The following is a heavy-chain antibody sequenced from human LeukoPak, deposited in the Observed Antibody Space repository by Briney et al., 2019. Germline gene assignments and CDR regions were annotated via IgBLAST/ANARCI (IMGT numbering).Heavy chain of an antibody. CDR3: AKDTYYYDSSGYYFYYYYYYMDV. Sequence: PGGSLRLSCEASGFTFDDYAMHWVRQVTGKGLEWVSLINWDGGRTYYADFVRGRFTISRDNSKNTLYLQMNSLRAEDTAVYYCAKDTYYYDSSGYYFYYYYYYMDVWGKGTTVTISS. J-gene: IGHJ6*03. CDR1: GFTFDDYA. D-gene: IGHD3-22*01. CDR2: INWDGGRT. V-gene: IGHV3-43D*04.